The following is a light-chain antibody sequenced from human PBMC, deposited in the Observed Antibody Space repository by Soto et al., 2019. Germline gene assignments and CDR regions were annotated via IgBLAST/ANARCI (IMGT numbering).Light chain of an antibody. J-gene: IGKJ5*01. CDR3: QQYGSSPIT. CDR1: QTVSSTY. Sequence: ENVFTQSPGTLSLSPGERATLSCRASQTVSSTYLAWYQQKPGQAPRLLIYGASSRATGIPDRFSGTVSGTDFTLTISRLEPEDFAVYYCQQYGSSPITFGQGKRL. CDR2: GAS. V-gene: IGKV3-20*01.